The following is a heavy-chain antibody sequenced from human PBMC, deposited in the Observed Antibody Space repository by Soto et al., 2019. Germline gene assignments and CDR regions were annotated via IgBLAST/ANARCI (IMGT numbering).Heavy chain of an antibody. CDR3: ARGVAHSGSGSPRLMDV. D-gene: IGHD3-10*01. V-gene: IGHV4-34*01. CDR1: GGSFSGYY. J-gene: IGHJ6*02. CDR2: INHSGIS. Sequence: PSETLSLTCGIDGGSFSGYYWRWIRQPPGKGLEWIGEINHSGISNYNPSLKSRVTISADTSKNQFSLRLSSVTAADTAVYFCARGVAHSGSGSPRLMDVWGQGTTVTVSS.